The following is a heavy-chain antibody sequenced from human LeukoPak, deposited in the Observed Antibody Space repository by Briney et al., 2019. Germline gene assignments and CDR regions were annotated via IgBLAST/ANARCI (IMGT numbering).Heavy chain of an antibody. V-gene: IGHV4-59*01. CDR3: ARARWFDY. CDR1: GGSISSYY. J-gene: IGHJ5*01. CDR2: IYYSGST. Sequence: SETLSLTCTVSGGSISSYYWSWIRQPPGKGLEWIGYIYYSGSTNYNPSLKSRVTISVDTSKNQFSLKLSSVTAADTAVYYFARARWFDYWGQGTLVTVSS.